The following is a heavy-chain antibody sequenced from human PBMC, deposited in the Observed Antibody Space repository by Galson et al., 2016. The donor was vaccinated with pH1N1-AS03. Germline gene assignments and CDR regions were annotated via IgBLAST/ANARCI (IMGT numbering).Heavy chain of an antibody. CDR2: IYHSGSA. J-gene: IGHJ4*02. Sequence: TLSLTCSVSGFSISSGHYWGWIRQPPGKGLEWIGNIYHSGSAYYNPSLKSRVTMSVDTSTNQFSLKLASLTSADSAVYCARGGYYWGSGFFDFWGQGTLVSVSS. D-gene: IGHD1-26*01. CDR3: ARGGYYWGSGFFDF. CDR1: GFSISSGHY. V-gene: IGHV4-38-2*02.